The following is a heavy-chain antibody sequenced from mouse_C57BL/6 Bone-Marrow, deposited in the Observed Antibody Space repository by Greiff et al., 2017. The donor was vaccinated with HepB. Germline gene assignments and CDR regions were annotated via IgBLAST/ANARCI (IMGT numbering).Heavy chain of an antibody. J-gene: IGHJ4*01. Sequence: EVMLVESGGGLVKPGGSLKLSCAASGFTFSSYAMSWVRQTPEKRLEWVATISDGGSYTYYPDNVKGRFTISRDNAKNNLYLQMSHLKSEDTAMYYCARVYGYPYYAMDYWGQGTSVTVSS. D-gene: IGHD2-2*01. V-gene: IGHV5-4*03. CDR3: ARVYGYPYYAMDY. CDR1: GFTFSSYA. CDR2: ISDGGSYT.